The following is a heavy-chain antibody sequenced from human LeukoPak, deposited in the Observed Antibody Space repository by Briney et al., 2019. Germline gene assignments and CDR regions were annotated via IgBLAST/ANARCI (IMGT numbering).Heavy chain of an antibody. CDR1: GFTFSSYW. J-gene: IGHJ3*02. Sequence: QPGGSLRLSCAAFGFTFSSYWMSWVRQAPGKGLEWVANIKQDGSEKYYVDSVKGRFTISRDNAKNSLYLQMNSLRAEDTAVYYCARDLGGWFGRAAQDAFDIWGQGTMVTVSS. CDR2: IKQDGSEK. CDR3: ARDLGGWFGRAAQDAFDI. V-gene: IGHV3-7*01. D-gene: IGHD3-10*01.